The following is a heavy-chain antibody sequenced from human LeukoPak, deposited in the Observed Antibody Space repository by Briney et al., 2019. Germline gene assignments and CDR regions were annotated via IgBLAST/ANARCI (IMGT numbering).Heavy chain of an antibody. Sequence: PGGSLRLSCAASGFTFSNFWLHWVRQAPGKGREGVSRITSDGSNINYADSVQGRFTISRDNAKNTLYLQMNSLRAEDTAVYYCARGGLSSFDYWGQGALVTVSS. D-gene: IGHD2/OR15-2a*01. V-gene: IGHV3-74*01. CDR2: ITSDGSNI. CDR3: ARGGLSSFDY. J-gene: IGHJ4*02. CDR1: GFTFSNFW.